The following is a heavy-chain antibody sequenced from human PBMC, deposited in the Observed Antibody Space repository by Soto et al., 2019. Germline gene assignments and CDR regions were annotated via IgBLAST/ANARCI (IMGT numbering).Heavy chain of an antibody. Sequence: QVQLVQSGAEVKKPGASVKVSCKASGYTFSSYDINWVRQATGQGLEWMGWMNPNSGDTSYPQKCQGRVSMTRNTSIATAYTELSSLRSEDTAVYYCARGLKFAAPLVRGVTPYSYYYMDVWGEGNTVTVSS. CDR3: ARGLKFAAPLVRGVTPYSYYYMDV. V-gene: IGHV1-8*01. D-gene: IGHD3-10*01. CDR1: GYTFSSYD. J-gene: IGHJ6*03. CDR2: MNPNSGDT.